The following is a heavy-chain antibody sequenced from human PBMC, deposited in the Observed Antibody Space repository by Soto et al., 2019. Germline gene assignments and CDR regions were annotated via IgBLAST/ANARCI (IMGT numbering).Heavy chain of an antibody. CDR3: ARALYGSGRNSPFDY. V-gene: IGHV3-74*01. J-gene: IGHJ4*02. CDR1: GFTFSSYW. CDR2: INSDGSST. Sequence: GGSLRLSCAASGFTFSSYWMHWVRQAPGKGLVWVSRINSDGSSTSYADSVKGRFTISRDNAKNTLYLQMNSLRAEDTAVYYCARALYGSGRNSPFDYWGQGTLVTVSS. D-gene: IGHD3-10*01.